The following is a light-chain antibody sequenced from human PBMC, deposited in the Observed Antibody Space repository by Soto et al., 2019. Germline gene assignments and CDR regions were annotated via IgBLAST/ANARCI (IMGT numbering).Light chain of an antibody. CDR3: CSYAGTYTYV. Sequence: QSALTQPRSVSGSPGQSVTISCTGTSSDVGGYDYVSWYQQHPGKAPKLIIYDVNKRPSGVPDRFSGSKSGSTASLTISGLQSEDEADYFCCSYAGTYTYVFXTGTKVTVL. CDR2: DVN. J-gene: IGLJ1*01. V-gene: IGLV2-11*01. CDR1: SSDVGGYDY.